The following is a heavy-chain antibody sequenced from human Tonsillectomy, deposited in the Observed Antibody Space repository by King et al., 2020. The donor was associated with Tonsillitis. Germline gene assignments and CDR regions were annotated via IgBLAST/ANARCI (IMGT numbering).Heavy chain of an antibody. J-gene: IGHJ3*02. Sequence: VQLVQSGAEVKKPGESLRISCKGSGYSFTSYWISWVRQMPGKGLEWMGRIDPSDSYTNYSPSFQGHVTISADKSISTAYLQWSSLKASDTAMYYCARRPVASSGGSPFIAFDIWGQGTMVTVSS. D-gene: IGHD2-15*01. CDR1: GYSFTSYW. CDR2: IDPSDSYT. V-gene: IGHV5-10-1*03. CDR3: ARRPVASSGGSPFIAFDI.